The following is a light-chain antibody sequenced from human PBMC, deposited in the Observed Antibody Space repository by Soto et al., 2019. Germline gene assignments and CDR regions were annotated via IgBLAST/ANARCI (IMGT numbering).Light chain of an antibody. V-gene: IGLV1-44*01. CDR3: AAWDDSLNGQV. CDR1: CSNIGSNT. J-gene: IGLJ2*01. Sequence: QSVLTQPPLASGTPGQRVTISCSGSCSNIGSNTVNWDQQLPGTAPKLLIYSNNQRPSGVPDRFSGSKSGNSASLAISGLQSEDEAAYYCAAWDDSLNGQVFGGGTKLTVL. CDR2: SNN.